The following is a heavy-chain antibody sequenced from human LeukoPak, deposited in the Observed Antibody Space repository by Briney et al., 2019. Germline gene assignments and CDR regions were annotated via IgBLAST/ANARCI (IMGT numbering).Heavy chain of an antibody. CDR2: IYHSGST. V-gene: IGHV4-30-2*01. CDR1: GGSISSGGYS. J-gene: IGHJ4*02. CDR3: ARGYYDILTGYYSYFDY. Sequence: SETLSLTCAVSGGSISSGGYSWSWIRQPPGKGLEWIGYIYHSGSTYYNPSLKSRVTISVDRSKNQFSLKLSSVTAADTAVYYCARGYYDILTGYYSYFDYWGQGTLVTVSS. D-gene: IGHD3-9*01.